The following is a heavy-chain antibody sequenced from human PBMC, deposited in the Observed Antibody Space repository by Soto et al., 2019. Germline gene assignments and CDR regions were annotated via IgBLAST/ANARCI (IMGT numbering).Heavy chain of an antibody. CDR2: ISHHGSAQ. Sequence: QVQMAESGGGVVQPGMSLRLSCSASGFSLRNYGVHWIRQAPGKGLEWVAMISHHGSAQYYGDYVTGRFTISRDDSKNTVYLQMNGLRVEDTGVYYCAKDVYSSGWYNYFDSWAQGTLVTVSS. CDR3: AKDVYSSGWYNYFDS. CDR1: GFSLRNYG. V-gene: IGHV3-30*18. J-gene: IGHJ4*02. D-gene: IGHD6-19*01.